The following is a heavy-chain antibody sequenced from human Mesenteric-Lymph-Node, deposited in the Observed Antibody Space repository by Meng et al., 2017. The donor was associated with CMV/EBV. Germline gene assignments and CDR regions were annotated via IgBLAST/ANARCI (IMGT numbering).Heavy chain of an antibody. D-gene: IGHD1-26*01. CDR1: GFTFSGST. CDR2: IRTKTNSFAT. J-gene: IGHJ6*02. CDR3: AAESTYSWSHTYYGVDV. V-gene: IGHV3-73*01. Sequence: GGSLRLSCAASGFTFSGSTMHWVRQASGKGLEWVGHIRTKTNSFATAYAASVRGRFTISRDDSKNTVYLQINSLKTEDTAVYYCAAESTYSWSHTYYGVDVWGQGTTVTVSS.